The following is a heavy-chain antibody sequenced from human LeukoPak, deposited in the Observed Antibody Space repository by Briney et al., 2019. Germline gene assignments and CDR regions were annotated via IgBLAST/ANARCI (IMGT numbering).Heavy chain of an antibody. CDR2: INTNTGNP. CDR3: ARGTYYYDSSGYYGDY. V-gene: IGHV7-4-1*02. Sequence: ASVKVSCKASGYTFTSYAMNWVRQAPGQGLEWMGWINTNTGNPTYAQGFTGRFVFSLDTSVNTAYLQISSLKAEDTAVYYCARGTYYYDSSGYYGDYWGQGTLVTVSS. CDR1: GYTFTSYA. J-gene: IGHJ4*02. D-gene: IGHD3-22*01.